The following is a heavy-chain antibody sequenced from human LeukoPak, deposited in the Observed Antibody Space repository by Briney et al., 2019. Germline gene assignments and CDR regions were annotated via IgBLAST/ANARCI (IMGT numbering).Heavy chain of an antibody. Sequence: GGSPRLSCAASDFTFSNHGMHWARQAPGKGLEWVAVISNGGTSKYYADSVKGRFTISRDNSKNTLYLQMNSLRDEDTAVYYCARGFDWYHFDYWGQGALVTVSS. CDR1: DFTFSNHG. D-gene: IGHD3-9*01. J-gene: IGHJ4*02. V-gene: IGHV3-30*04. CDR3: ARGFDWYHFDY. CDR2: ISNGGTSK.